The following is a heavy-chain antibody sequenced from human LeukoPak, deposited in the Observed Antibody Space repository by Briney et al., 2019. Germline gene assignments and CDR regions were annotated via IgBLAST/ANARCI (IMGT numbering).Heavy chain of an antibody. V-gene: IGHV4-39*01. J-gene: IGHJ5*02. CDR2: IYYSRST. Sequence: KPSETLSLTCTVSGRSISSSSYYWGWIRQPPGKGLEWIGSIYYSRSTHYNPSLKSRVTISVDTSKNQFSLKLSSETAADTAVYYCARHKGYGSGSYGWFDPWGRGTLVTVSS. CDR3: ARHKGYGSGSYGWFDP. CDR1: GRSISSSSYY. D-gene: IGHD3-10*01.